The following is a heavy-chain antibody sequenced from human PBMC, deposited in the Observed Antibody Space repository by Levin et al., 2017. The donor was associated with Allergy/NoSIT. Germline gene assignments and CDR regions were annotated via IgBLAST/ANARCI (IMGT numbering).Heavy chain of an antibody. D-gene: IGHD4-17*01. Sequence: GGSLRLSCSASGFTFNKNTMQWVRQAPGKGLEHVSAISNNGGRTYYTDSVKGRFTISRDNSKNTLYLQMSSLRPEDTAMYFCVKNGDYGELGYWGQGTLVTVSS. CDR2: ISNNGGRT. J-gene: IGHJ4*02. CDR3: VKNGDYGELGY. CDR1: GFTFNKNT. V-gene: IGHV3-64D*06.